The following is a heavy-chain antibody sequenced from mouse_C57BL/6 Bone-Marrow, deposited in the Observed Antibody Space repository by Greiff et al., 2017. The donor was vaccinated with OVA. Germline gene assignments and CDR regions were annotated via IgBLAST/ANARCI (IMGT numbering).Heavy chain of an antibody. CDR2: IDPADSYK. J-gene: IGHJ2*01. Sequence: QVQLQQPGAELVKPGASVKLSCKASGYTFTSYWMQWVKQRPGQGLEWIGEIDPADSYKNYNQKIKGKATLTVETSSRTAYMQISRLTAEDSAVSYSAAPYHWGQGTTLTVSS. CDR1: GYTFTSYW. V-gene: IGHV1-50*01. CDR3: AAPYH.